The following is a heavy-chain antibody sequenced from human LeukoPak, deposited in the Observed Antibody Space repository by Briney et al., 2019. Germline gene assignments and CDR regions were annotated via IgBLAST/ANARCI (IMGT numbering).Heavy chain of an antibody. D-gene: IGHD3-22*01. J-gene: IGHJ4*02. V-gene: IGHV5-51*01. CDR3: ARRRYYYDSSGYPSNGFDY. Sequence: GESQKISCKGSGYSFTSYWIGWVRQTPGKGLEWMGIIYPGDPYTRYSPSFQGQVTISADNSISPASPQWSSLKASDTAMYYCARRRYYYDSSGYPSNGFDYWGQGTLVTVSS. CDR2: IYPGDPYT. CDR1: GYSFTSYW.